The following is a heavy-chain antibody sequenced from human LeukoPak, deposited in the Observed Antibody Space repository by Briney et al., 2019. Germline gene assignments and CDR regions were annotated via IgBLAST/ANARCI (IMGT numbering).Heavy chain of an antibody. D-gene: IGHD3-10*01. Sequence: GGSLRLSCAASGFTFSSYGMHWVRHAPGKGLEWVAVIWYDGSNKYYADSVKGRFTISRDNSKNTLYLQMNSLKTEDTAVYYCTRDGSIWTMVRDDAFDIWGQGTMVTVSS. J-gene: IGHJ3*02. CDR2: IWYDGSNK. V-gene: IGHV3-33*01. CDR3: TRDGSIWTMVRDDAFDI. CDR1: GFTFSSYG.